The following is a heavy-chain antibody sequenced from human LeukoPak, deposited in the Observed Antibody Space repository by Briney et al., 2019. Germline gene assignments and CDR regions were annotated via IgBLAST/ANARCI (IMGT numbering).Heavy chain of an antibody. J-gene: IGHJ6*03. V-gene: IGHV4-59*02. CDR2: IYYSGST. CDR1: GFTVSSNY. D-gene: IGHD6-13*01. Sequence: GSLRLSCAASGFTVSSNYMSWIRQPPGKGLEWIGYIYYSGSTNYNPSLKSRVTISVDTSKNQFSLKLSSVTAADTAVYYCARVRAAADTYYYYYMDVWGKGTTVTVSS. CDR3: ARVRAAADTYYYYYMDV.